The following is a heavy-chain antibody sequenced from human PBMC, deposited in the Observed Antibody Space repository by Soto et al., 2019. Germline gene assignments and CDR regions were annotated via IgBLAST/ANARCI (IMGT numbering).Heavy chain of an antibody. V-gene: IGHV1-18*01. CDR2: TSIYNGHT. CDR1: GYTFTTSG. D-gene: IGHD4-17*01. J-gene: IGHJ4*02. Sequence: SVQVSFKASGYTFTTSGISWVRQAPGQGLEWMGWTSIYNGHTEYSPKFLGRVVMTTDTSADTAYLELKSLRPDDAALYYCARWDDYGASDQYHFDQWGQGTLVTVSS. CDR3: ARWDDYGASDQYHFDQ.